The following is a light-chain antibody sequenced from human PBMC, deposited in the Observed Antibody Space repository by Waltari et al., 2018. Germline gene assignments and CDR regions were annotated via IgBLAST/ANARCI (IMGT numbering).Light chain of an antibody. Sequence: EIVLTQSPATLSLSPGERATLSCRASQGVGTSLAWYQQKPGQAPRLLIYDASNRATGIPARFSGVGSGTDFTVTISSLEPEDFAVYYCQQRSNWPELTFGGGTKVQIK. J-gene: IGKJ4*01. CDR1: QGVGTS. CDR2: DAS. CDR3: QQRSNWPELT. V-gene: IGKV3-11*01.